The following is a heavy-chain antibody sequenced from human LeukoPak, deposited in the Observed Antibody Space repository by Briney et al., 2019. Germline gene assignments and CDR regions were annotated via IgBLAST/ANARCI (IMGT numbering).Heavy chain of an antibody. CDR2: ISGSGNSA. CDR3: AKASGSTGYYYFDS. J-gene: IGHJ4*02. D-gene: IGHD3-22*01. V-gene: IGHV3-23*01. Sequence: PAGSLRLSCAASGFTFSNYAMSWVRQTPGKGLEWVSAISGSGNSAYYADSVKGRFTISRDTSKNTLFLQIDSLRAEDTAVYYCAKASGSTGYYYFDSWGQGTLVTVPS. CDR1: GFTFSNYA.